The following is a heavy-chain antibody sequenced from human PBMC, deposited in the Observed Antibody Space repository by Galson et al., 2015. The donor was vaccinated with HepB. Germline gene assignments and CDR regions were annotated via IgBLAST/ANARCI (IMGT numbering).Heavy chain of an antibody. V-gene: IGHV3-74*01. CDR2: INKECSNN. CDR1: GITFSRYW. CDR3: ARGLGGDPPGFEY. Sequence: SLRLSCAASGITFSRYWIRWVRPAPGQGLGWVSRINKECSNNTYADSVGGRFTISTDNAKNTLYLQMNSLRAEDTAVYYCARGLGGDPPGFEYWGQGTLVAVSS. D-gene: IGHD3-16*01. J-gene: IGHJ4*02.